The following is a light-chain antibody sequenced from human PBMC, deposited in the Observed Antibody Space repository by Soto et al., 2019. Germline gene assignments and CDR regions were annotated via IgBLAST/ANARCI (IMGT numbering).Light chain of an antibody. Sequence: DIQMTQSPSSLPASIGDRVTITCRASQSISSHLNWYQQKPGKAPKLLIYAASSLQSGVPSRFSGSESGTDFTLSISSLQPEDFATYYCQQSHSTPLTFGGGTKVEIK. CDR1: QSISSH. CDR3: QQSHSTPLT. V-gene: IGKV1-39*01. CDR2: AAS. J-gene: IGKJ4*01.